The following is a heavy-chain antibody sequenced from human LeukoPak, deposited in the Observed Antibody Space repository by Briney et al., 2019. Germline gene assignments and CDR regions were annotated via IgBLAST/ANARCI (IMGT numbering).Heavy chain of an antibody. CDR1: GYTLTEIS. J-gene: IGHJ6*02. V-gene: IGHV1-24*01. CDR3: ATKAAAGTDYYYGMDV. Sequence: ASVKVSCKVSGYTLTEISMHWVRQAPGKGLEWMGGFDPEDGETIYAQKFQGRVTMTEDTSTDTAYMELSSLRSEDTAVYSSATKAAAGTDYYYGMDVWGQGTTVTVSS. CDR2: FDPEDGET. D-gene: IGHD6-13*01.